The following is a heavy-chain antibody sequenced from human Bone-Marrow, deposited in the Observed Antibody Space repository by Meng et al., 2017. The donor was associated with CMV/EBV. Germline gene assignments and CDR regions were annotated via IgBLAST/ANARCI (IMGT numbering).Heavy chain of an antibody. V-gene: IGHV4-39*07. CDR2: VSYSGST. Sequence: SETLSLTCSVSGDSISSNPDYWGWIRQPPGKGLEWIGSVSYSGSTYYNPSLKSRVSISVDMSKNQCSLELRFVTAADTAMYYCARDLNIVVEPAATGFDPWGQGTLVTVSS. CDR3: ARDLNIVVEPAATGFDP. CDR1: GDSISSNPDY. J-gene: IGHJ5*02. D-gene: IGHD2-2*01.